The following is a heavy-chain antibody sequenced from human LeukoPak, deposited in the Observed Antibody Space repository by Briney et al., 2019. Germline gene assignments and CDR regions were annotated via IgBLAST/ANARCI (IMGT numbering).Heavy chain of an antibody. D-gene: IGHD3-22*01. CDR1: GYSISSGYY. Sequence: PSETLSLTCTVPGYSISSGYYWGWIRQPPGKGLEWIGSIYHSGSTFYNPSLKSRVTISLGTSKNQFSLKLSSVTAADTAVYYCARTPSRYPGYYYDSSGYYSGEDYWGQGTLVTVSS. CDR3: ARTPSRYPGYYYDSSGYYSGEDY. V-gene: IGHV4-38-2*02. CDR2: IYHSGST. J-gene: IGHJ4*02.